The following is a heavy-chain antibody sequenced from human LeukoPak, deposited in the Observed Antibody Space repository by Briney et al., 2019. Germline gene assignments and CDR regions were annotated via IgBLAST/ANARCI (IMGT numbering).Heavy chain of an antibody. V-gene: IGHV3-7*01. CDR2: IKQDGSEK. CDR1: GFTFSSYW. Sequence: PGGSLRLSCAAYGFTFSSYWMSWVRQAPGKGLEWVANIKQDGSEKYYVDSVKGRFTISRDNAKNLLYLQMNSLRAEDTAVYYCARDENYYGSGRYAYYFDYWGQGTLVTVSS. D-gene: IGHD3-10*01. CDR3: ARDENYYGSGRYAYYFDY. J-gene: IGHJ4*02.